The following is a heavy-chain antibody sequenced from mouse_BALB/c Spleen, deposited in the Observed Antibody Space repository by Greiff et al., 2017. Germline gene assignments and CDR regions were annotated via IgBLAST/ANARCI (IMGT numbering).Heavy chain of an antibody. V-gene: IGHV5-6-5*01. J-gene: IGHJ2*01. CDR3: ARGPRGGYFDY. CDR2: ISSGGST. CDR1: GFTFSSYA. Sequence: EVKLMESGGGLVKPGGSLKLSCAASGFTFSSYAMSWVRQTPEKRLEWVASISSGGSTYYPDSVKGRFTISRDNARNILYLQMSSLRSEDTAMYYCARGPRGGYFDYWGQGTTLTVSS.